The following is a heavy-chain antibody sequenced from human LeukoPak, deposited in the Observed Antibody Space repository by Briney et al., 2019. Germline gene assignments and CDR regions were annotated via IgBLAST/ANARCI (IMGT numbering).Heavy chain of an antibody. V-gene: IGHV3-30*19. D-gene: IGHD6-13*01. CDR2: ISYDGSNK. CDR3: ARDFALAEYSSSWYVD. Sequence: PGGSLRLSCAASGFTFSSYGMHWVRQAPGKGLEWVAVISYDGSNKYYADSVKGRFTISRDNSKNTLYLQMNSLRAEDTAVYYCARDFALAEYSSSWYVDWGQGTLVTVSS. CDR1: GFTFSSYG. J-gene: IGHJ4*02.